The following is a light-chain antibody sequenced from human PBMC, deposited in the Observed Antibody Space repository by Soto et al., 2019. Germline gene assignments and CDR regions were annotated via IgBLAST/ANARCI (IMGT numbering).Light chain of an antibody. CDR1: PSLVYRDGIAY. V-gene: IGKV2-30*01. CDR2: KVA. CDR3: MQGTHWPIT. J-gene: IGKJ5*01. Sequence: DAVLPQSPLSLPVTPGQPSTISSWSSPSLVYRDGIAYFSWLQQRPGRSPRRLIYKVANRGSGVPAKLIGSGAGTDFALKISRVEDEDVGVYYCMQGTHWPITFGQGTRLEIK.